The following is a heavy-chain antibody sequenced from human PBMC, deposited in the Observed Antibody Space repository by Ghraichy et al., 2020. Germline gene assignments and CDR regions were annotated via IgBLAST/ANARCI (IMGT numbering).Heavy chain of an antibody. V-gene: IGHV4-61*03. CDR1: GGSINISGYY. CDR3: ARGYSSTLMNWFDP. D-gene: IGHD2-2*01. J-gene: IGHJ5*02. Sequence: SETLSLTCTVSGGSINISGYYWSWIWQPPGKGLECIGYIYDSGSTKYNPSLKSRVTISVDTSKNHFSLKLTSVTAADTAVYYCARGYSSTLMNWFDPWGQGTLVTVSS. CDR2: IYDSGST.